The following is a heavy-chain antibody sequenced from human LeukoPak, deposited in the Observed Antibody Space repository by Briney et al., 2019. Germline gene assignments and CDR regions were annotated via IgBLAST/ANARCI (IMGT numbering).Heavy chain of an antibody. CDR2: IYTSGST. V-gene: IGHV4-4*07. J-gene: IGHJ4*02. Sequence: PSETLSLTCTVSGGSISSYYWSWIRQPAGKGLEWIGRIYTSGSTNYNPSLKSRVTMSVDTSKNQFSLKLSSVTAADTAVYYCAIRPIVVVNDVVYYFDYWGQGTLVTVSS. CDR3: AIRPIVVVNDVVYYFDY. CDR1: GGSISSYY. D-gene: IGHD3-22*01.